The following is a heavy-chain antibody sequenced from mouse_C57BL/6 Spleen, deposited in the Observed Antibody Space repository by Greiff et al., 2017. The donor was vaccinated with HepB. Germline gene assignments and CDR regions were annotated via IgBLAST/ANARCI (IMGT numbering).Heavy chain of an antibody. CDR3: ARWGDSSGPLGY. Sequence: QVQLQQPGAELVRPGSSVKLSCKASGYTFTSYWMHWVKQRPIQGLEWIGNIDPSDSETHYNQKFKDKATLTVDKSSSTAYMQLSSLTSEDSAVYYCARWGDSSGPLGYWGQGTTLTVSS. V-gene: IGHV1-52*01. CDR2: IDPSDSET. J-gene: IGHJ2*01. D-gene: IGHD3-2*02. CDR1: GYTFTSYW.